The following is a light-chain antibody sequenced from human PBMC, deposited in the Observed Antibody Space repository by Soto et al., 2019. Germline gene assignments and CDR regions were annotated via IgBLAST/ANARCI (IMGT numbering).Light chain of an antibody. V-gene: IGKV1-39*01. Sequence: DIPMTQSPSSLSASVGDRVTITCRASQSISSYLNWYQQKPGKAPKLLIYAASSLQSGVPSRFSGGGSGTDFTLTISSLQPEDFATYFCQQSYRTPTFGQGTKVEIK. CDR3: QQSYRTPT. CDR1: QSISSY. CDR2: AAS. J-gene: IGKJ1*01.